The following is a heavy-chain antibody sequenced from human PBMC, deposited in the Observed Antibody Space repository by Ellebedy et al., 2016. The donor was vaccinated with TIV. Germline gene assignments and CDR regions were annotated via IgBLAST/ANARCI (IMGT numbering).Heavy chain of an antibody. CDR3: ANGGRAARPTFDY. Sequence: GESLKISCAASGFTFSSYAMSWVRQAPGKGLEWVSAISGSGGSTYYADSVKGRFTISRDNSKNTLYLQMNSLRAEDTAVYYCANGGRAARPTFDYWGQGTLVTVSS. CDR2: ISGSGGST. D-gene: IGHD6-6*01. V-gene: IGHV3-23*01. CDR1: GFTFSSYA. J-gene: IGHJ4*02.